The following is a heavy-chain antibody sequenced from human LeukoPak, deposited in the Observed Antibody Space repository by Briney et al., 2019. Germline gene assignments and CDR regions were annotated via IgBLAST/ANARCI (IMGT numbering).Heavy chain of an antibody. CDR2: IKSEVDGATR. D-gene: IGHD3-16*02. CDR1: GLIFSNCW. CDR3: TTDIPFTSGGAIAY. Sequence: PGGSLRLSCAASGLIFSNCWMTWVRQAPGKGLEWVGRIKSEVDGATRDYAAPVRGRFTLYRDDSRNTLYLQMNSLKTEDTAFYYCTTDIPFTSGGAIAYWGQGTLVTVSS. V-gene: IGHV3-15*01. J-gene: IGHJ4*02.